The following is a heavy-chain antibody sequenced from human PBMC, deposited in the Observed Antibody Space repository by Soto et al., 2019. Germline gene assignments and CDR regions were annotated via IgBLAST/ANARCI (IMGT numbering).Heavy chain of an antibody. Sequence: SETLSLTCTVSGGSISSSNCCSCVRHPPGQGLEWIGSFHNSGSIHYNPPLKSRVTISVDTSKNQFSLKLTSVTAADTAVYYCASEGHTVMITGAIDPWGQGILVTVSS. CDR3: ASEGHTVMITGAIDP. V-gene: IGHV4-39*01. CDR2: FHNSGSI. CDR1: GGSISSSNC. J-gene: IGHJ5*02. D-gene: IGHD3-16*01.